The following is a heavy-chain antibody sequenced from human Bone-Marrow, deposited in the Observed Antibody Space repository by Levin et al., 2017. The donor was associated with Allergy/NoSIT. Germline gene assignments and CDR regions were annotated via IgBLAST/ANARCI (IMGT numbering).Heavy chain of an antibody. CDR2: ISYDGNNK. V-gene: IGHV3-30-3*01. J-gene: IGHJ5*02. D-gene: IGHD1-26*01. CDR1: GFPFSSYA. CDR3: ARGDSGSYPPHH. Sequence: GESLKISCAASGFPFSSYAMHWVRQAPGKGLEWVAVISYDGNNKYYADSVKGRFTISRDNSKNTLYLQMNSLRAEATGVYYCARGDSGSYPPHHWGQGTLVTVSS.